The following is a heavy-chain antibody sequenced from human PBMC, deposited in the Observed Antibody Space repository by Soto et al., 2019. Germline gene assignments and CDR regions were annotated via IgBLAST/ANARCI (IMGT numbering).Heavy chain of an antibody. Sequence: PGGSLRLSCAASGFTFDDYAMHWVRQVPGKGLEWVSGISWNSGSIGYGDSVKGRFAISRDDAKNSLHLQMNSLSADDTAFYYCVKDESINWYSGHFRHWGQGTLVTVSS. J-gene: IGHJ1*01. V-gene: IGHV3-9*01. D-gene: IGHD6-13*01. CDR3: VKDESINWYSGHFRH. CDR1: GFTFDDYA. CDR2: ISWNSGSI.